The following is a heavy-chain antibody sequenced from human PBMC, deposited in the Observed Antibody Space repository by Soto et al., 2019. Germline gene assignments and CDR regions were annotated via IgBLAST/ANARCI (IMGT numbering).Heavy chain of an antibody. CDR1: GFSLSTSGMC. Sequence: SGPPLVNPTQTLTLTCTFSGFSLSTSGMCVSWIRQPPGKALEWLALIDWDDDKYYSTSLKTRLTISKDTSKNQVVLTMTNMDPVDTATYYCARIASTTGTTGYFDYWGQGTLVTVSS. V-gene: IGHV2-70*01. CDR2: IDWDDDK. J-gene: IGHJ4*02. D-gene: IGHD1-1*01. CDR3: ARIASTTGTTGYFDY.